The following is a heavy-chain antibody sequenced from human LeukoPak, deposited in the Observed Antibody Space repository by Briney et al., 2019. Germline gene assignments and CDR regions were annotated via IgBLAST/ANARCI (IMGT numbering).Heavy chain of an antibody. CDR1: GGSISSSSYY. D-gene: IGHD2-15*01. Sequence: SETLSLTCTVSGGSISSSSYYWGWIRQPPGKGLEWIGEINHSGSTNYNPSLKSRLTISVDTSKNQFSLKLSSVTAADTAVYYCARGKRGVVVVAAIPPYYYYYMDVWGKGTTVTVSS. CDR3: ARGKRGVVVVAAIPPYYYYYMDV. CDR2: INHSGST. J-gene: IGHJ6*03. V-gene: IGHV4-39*07.